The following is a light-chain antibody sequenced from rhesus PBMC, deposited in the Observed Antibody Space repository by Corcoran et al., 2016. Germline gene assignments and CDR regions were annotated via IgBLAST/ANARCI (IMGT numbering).Light chain of an antibody. CDR2: GAS. V-gene: IGKV3-10*01. J-gene: IGKJ2*01. CDR1: QSVSSD. CDR3: YQHSSGYS. Sequence: TQSPATLSLSPGERATLSCRASQSVSSDLAWYQQKPGQAPRLLIYGASSRATGIPDRVRGSGSVTDFPLPISSLEPEDVGVYPCYQHSSGYSFGQGTKVEIK.